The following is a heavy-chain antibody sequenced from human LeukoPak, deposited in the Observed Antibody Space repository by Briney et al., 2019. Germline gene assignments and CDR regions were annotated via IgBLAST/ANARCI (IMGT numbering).Heavy chain of an antibody. D-gene: IGHD3-22*01. CDR1: GFTFSEYY. J-gene: IGHJ4*02. V-gene: IGHV3-11*01. Sequence: GGSLRLSCAASGFTFSEYYMSWIRQAPGKGLEWGSYISSSGSTIYYADSVKGRFPTSRYNAKHSLYLQMNRLRAEDTAVYYCARTIYDSSGYYPGWGQGTLVTVSS. CDR2: ISSSGSTI. CDR3: ARTIYDSSGYYPG.